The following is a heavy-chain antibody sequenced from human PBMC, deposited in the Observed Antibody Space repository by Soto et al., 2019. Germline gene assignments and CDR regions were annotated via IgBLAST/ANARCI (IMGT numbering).Heavy chain of an antibody. Sequence: SETLSLTCAVYGGSFSGYYCSWIRQPPGKGLEWIGEINHSGSTNYNPSLKSRVTISVDTSKNQFSLKLSSVTAADTAVYYCARAEATAAGKIDYWGQGTLVTVSS. CDR3: ARAEATAAGKIDY. D-gene: IGHD6-13*01. J-gene: IGHJ4*02. CDR2: INHSGST. V-gene: IGHV4-34*01. CDR1: GGSFSGYY.